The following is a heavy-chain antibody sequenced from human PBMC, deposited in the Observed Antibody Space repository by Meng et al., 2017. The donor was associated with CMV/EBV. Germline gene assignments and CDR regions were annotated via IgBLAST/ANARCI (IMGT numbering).Heavy chain of an antibody. CDR2: IYYRGST. J-gene: IGHJ4*02. CDR1: SISSSSYY. D-gene: IGHD3-22*01. V-gene: IGHV4-39*01. Sequence: SISSSSYYRGWIRQPPGKGLEWIGCIYYRGSTYYNPSLKSRVTISVDTSKNQFSLKLSSVTAADTAVYYCASPPINYYDSSGYYFFDYWGQGTLVTVSS. CDR3: ASPPINYYDSSGYYFFDY.